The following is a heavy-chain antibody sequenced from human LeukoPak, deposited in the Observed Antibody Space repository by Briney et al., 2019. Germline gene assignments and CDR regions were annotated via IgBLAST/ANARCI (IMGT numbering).Heavy chain of an antibody. J-gene: IGHJ5*02. Sequence: GASVKDSCKASGYTFTSYAFSWVRQAPGQGLEWIGWVSGYNGNTNYAQKVQGRVTMTTDTSTSTAYMELRSLRSDDTAVYYCARTGWGVPAAGDWFDPWGQGTLVTVSS. CDR1: GYTFTSYA. V-gene: IGHV1-18*04. D-gene: IGHD2-2*01. CDR2: VSGYNGNT. CDR3: ARTGWGVPAAGDWFDP.